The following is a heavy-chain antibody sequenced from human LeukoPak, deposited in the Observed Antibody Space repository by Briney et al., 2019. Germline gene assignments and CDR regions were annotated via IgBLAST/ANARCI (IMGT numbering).Heavy chain of an antibody. CDR3: ARAGSYVSGNY. V-gene: IGHV3-48*01. CDR1: GFTFRTYS. CDR2: ISSSSSTI. Sequence: GGSLRLSCAASGFTFRTYSINWVRQAPGKGLEWISYISSSSSTIYYADSVKGRFTISRDNAKNSLYLQMNSLRAEDTAVYYCARAGSYVSGNYWGQGTLFTVSS. D-gene: IGHD3-10*01. J-gene: IGHJ4*02.